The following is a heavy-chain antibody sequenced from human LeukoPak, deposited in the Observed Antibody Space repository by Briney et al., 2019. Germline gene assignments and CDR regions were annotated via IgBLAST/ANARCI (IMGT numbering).Heavy chain of an antibody. V-gene: IGHV3-66*01. J-gene: IGHJ4*02. CDR1: GFTVSGNY. D-gene: IGHD6-6*01. CDR2: MYTLGDT. CDR3: ARALYIAARPYYFDY. Sequence: SGGSLRLSCAASGFTVSGNYMTWVRQPPGKGLEWVSVMYTLGDTYYADSVRGRFTISRDNSKNTLYLQMNSLRAEDTAVYYCARALYIAARPYYFDYWGQGTLVTVSS.